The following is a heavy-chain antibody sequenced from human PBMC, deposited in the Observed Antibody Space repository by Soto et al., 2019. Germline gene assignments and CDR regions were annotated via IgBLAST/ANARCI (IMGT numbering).Heavy chain of an antibody. D-gene: IGHD2-8*01. Sequence: GGSLRLSCAASGLTFSTAWMNWVRQAPGKGLEWVGRSKSKNDGGATEYNAAVKNRFSISRDDSKDTLHLEMSGLQIEDTAVYYCTTDAQWGIWGQGTMVTVSS. V-gene: IGHV3-15*07. CDR3: TTDAQWGI. CDR2: SKSKNDGGAT. CDR1: GLTFSTAW. J-gene: IGHJ3*02.